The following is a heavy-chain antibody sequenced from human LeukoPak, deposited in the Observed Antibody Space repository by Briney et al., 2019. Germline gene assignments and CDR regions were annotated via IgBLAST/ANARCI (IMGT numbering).Heavy chain of an antibody. D-gene: IGHD3-10*01. J-gene: IGHJ4*02. Sequence: GGSLRLSCAASGFTFSSYGMHWVRQAPGKGLEWVAVIWYDGSNKYYADSVKGRFTISRDNSKNTLYLQMNSLRAEDTAVYYCANTPDDYLRLGSYWGQGTLVTVSS. CDR3: ANTPDDYLRLGSY. V-gene: IGHV3-33*06. CDR2: IWYDGSNK. CDR1: GFTFSSYG.